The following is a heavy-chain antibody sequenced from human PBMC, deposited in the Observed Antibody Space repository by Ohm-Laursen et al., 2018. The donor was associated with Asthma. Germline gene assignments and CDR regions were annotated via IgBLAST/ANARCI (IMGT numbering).Heavy chain of an antibody. D-gene: IGHD3-10*01. CDR3: ARGQGSGDISGSDPFDL. CDR2: ISFDGSKK. J-gene: IGHJ3*01. V-gene: IGHV3-30*03. CDR1: GFTFSSYG. Sequence: SLRLSCTAPGFTFSSYGMHWVRQAPGKGLEWVAIISFDGSKKYYAESVKGRFTISRDNSKNTVSLQMNSLRVEDTAVYYCARGQGSGDISGSDPFDLWGQGTTVIVSS.